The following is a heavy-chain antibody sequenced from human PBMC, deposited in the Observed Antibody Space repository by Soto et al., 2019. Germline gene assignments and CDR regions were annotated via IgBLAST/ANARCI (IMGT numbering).Heavy chain of an antibody. V-gene: IGHV4-31*03. D-gene: IGHD3-9*01. CDR2: IYYSGST. Sequence: PSETLSLTCTVSGGSISSGGYYWSWIRQHPGKGLEWIGYIYYSGSTYYNPSLKSRVTISVDTSKNQFSLKLSSVTAADTAVYYCARVPRSGIYDILTGPDYWGQGTLVTVSS. CDR3: ARVPRSGIYDILTGPDY. CDR1: GGSISSGGYY. J-gene: IGHJ4*02.